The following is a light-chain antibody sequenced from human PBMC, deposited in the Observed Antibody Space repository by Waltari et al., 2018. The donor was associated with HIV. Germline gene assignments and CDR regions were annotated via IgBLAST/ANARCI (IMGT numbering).Light chain of an antibody. CDR2: AAS. Sequence: DIQMTQSPSPLSASIVDRVTITCRASQTIKSAVNLYQQKPGKAPKVLIHAASTLQSGVPSMFSGIGSGTDFTLTINSLQPGDSATYYCQQGFSAPRTFGQGTKVEIK. V-gene: IGKV1-39*01. CDR1: QTIKSA. J-gene: IGKJ1*01. CDR3: QQGFSAPRT.